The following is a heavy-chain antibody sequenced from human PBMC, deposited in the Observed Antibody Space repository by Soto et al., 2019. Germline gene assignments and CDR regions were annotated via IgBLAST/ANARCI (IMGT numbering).Heavy chain of an antibody. Sequence: QVQLVQSGAEVKKPGSSVKVSCKASGGTFSSYTISWVRQAPGQGLEWMGRIIPILGIANYAQKFQGRVTITGDKSTSTAYMELSSLRCEDTAVYYCAGGDGGPLFEYFQLWGQGTLVTVSS. J-gene: IGHJ1*01. V-gene: IGHV1-69*02. CDR2: IIPILGIA. D-gene: IGHD2-15*01. CDR1: GGTFSSYT. CDR3: AGGDGGPLFEYFQL.